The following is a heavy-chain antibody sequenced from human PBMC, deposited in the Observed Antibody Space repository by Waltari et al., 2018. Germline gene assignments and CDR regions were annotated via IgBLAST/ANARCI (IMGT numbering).Heavy chain of an antibody. CDR1: GESFSGYY. Sequence: QVQLQQRGAGLLKPSETLSLTCAVYGESFSGYYWSWLRQLPGKGLEWIGEINHSGSTNYNPSLKSRVTISVDTSKNQFSLKLSSVTAADTAVYYCARGPLLKYWGQGTLVTVSS. CDR3: ARGPLLKY. CDR2: INHSGST. V-gene: IGHV4-34*01. J-gene: IGHJ4*02.